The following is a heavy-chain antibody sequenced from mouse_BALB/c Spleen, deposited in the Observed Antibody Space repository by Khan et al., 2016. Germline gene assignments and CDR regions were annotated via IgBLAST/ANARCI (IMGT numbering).Heavy chain of an antibody. V-gene: IGHV9-3-1*01. CDR2: INTYTGEP. CDR1: GYTFTNYG. CDR3: VRKNYGNYGYFDV. Sequence: QIQLVQSGPELKKPGETVKISCKASGYTFTNYGMNWVKQAPGKGLKWMGWINTYTGEPTYADDFKGRFAFSLETSASTAYLQINNLKNEDTATYYCVRKNYGNYGYFDVWGAGTTVTVSS. D-gene: IGHD2-1*01. J-gene: IGHJ1*01.